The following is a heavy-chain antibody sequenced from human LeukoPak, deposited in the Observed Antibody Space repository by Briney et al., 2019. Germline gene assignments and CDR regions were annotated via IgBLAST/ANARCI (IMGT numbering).Heavy chain of an antibody. V-gene: IGHV4-59*12. D-gene: IGHD4-17*01. CDR2: IYYSGST. Sequence: SETLSLTCTVSGASISTYYWSWIRQPPGKGLEWIGYIYYSGSTDYNPSLKSRVTISVDTSKNQFSLKLSSVTAADTAVYYCARVGTTVTTSRWYNWFDPWGQGTLVTVSS. CDR1: GASISTYY. J-gene: IGHJ5*02. CDR3: ARVGTTVTTSRWYNWFDP.